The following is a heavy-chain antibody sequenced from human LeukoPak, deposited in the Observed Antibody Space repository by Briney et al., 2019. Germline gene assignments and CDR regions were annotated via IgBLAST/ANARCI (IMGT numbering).Heavy chain of an antibody. CDR2: INPNSGGT. CDR3: ARGVIVATIGNYWYFDL. D-gene: IGHD5-12*01. Sequence: ASVKVSCKVSVYTLTGYYMHWVRQAPGQGLEWMGWINPNSGGTNHAQRFQGRVTMTRATSISTAYMELSRLRSDDTAVYYCARGVIVATIGNYWYFDLRGHGTLVTVSS. V-gene: IGHV1-2*02. CDR1: VYTLTGYY. J-gene: IGHJ2*01.